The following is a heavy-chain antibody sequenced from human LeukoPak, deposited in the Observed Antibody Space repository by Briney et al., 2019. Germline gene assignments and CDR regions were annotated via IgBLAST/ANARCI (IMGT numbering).Heavy chain of an antibody. V-gene: IGHV3-30*03. CDR2: ISYDGSNK. J-gene: IGHJ4*02. D-gene: IGHD3-10*01. Sequence: KAGRSLRLSCAASGFTFSSYGMHWVRQAPGKGLEWVAAISYDGSNKYYADSVKGRFTISRDSSKNTLYLQMNSLRAEDTAVYYCARYGSGSPFYWGQGTLVTVSS. CDR3: ARYGSGSPFY. CDR1: GFTFSSYG.